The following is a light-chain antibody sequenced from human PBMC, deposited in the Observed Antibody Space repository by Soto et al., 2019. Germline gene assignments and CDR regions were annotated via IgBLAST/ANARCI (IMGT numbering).Light chain of an antibody. CDR2: DAS. V-gene: IGKV1-5*01. Sequence: DIQLTQSPSTVSASLGDRVSITCRASQTISRWLAWYQQKPGKAPKLLIYDASSLESGVPSRFSGSGSGTEFTLTISSLQSDDFATYYCQQYTTYWTFGQGTKVDI. J-gene: IGKJ1*01. CDR1: QTISRW. CDR3: QQYTTYWT.